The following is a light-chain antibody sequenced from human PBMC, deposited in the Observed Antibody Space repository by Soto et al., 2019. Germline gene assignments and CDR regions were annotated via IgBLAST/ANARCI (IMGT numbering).Light chain of an antibody. Sequence: QSVLAKPGSMSGTPGQPVTISCTGTNMDVGAYNYIPWYQQFPGKAPKVSISAVSQRRSGVPDRFSGSKSGNTASLTISGLQAEDEADYYCCSYAGSYSYVFGTGTKV. CDR1: NMDVGAYNY. V-gene: IGLV2-11*01. CDR3: CSYAGSYSYV. J-gene: IGLJ1*01. CDR2: AVS.